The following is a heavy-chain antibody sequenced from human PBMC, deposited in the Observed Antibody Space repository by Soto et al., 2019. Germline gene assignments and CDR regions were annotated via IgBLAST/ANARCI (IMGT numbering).Heavy chain of an antibody. D-gene: IGHD2-15*01. V-gene: IGHV3-30*18. CDR2: ISYDGSNK. CDR1: GFTFSSYG. CDR3: ANSGYCSGGSCY. J-gene: IGHJ4*02. Sequence: PGGSLRLSCAASGFTFSSYGMHWVRQAPGKGLEWVAVISYDGSNKYYADSVKGRFTISRDNSKNTLYLQMNSLRAEDTAVNYCANSGYCSGGSCYWGQGTLVTVSS.